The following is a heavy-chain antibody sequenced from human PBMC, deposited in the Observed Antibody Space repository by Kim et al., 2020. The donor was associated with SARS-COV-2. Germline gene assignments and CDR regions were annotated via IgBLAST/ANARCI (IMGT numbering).Heavy chain of an antibody. D-gene: IGHD6-19*01. J-gene: IGHJ4*02. Sequence: YANAVKGRFTISRDNSKNTVYLQMGSLRAEDMAVYYCARGIAVAGYFDYWGQGTLVTVSS. CDR3: ARGIAVAGYFDY. V-gene: IGHV3-64*01.